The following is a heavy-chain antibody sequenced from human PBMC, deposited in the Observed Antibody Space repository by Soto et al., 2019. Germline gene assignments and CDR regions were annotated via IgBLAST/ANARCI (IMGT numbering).Heavy chain of an antibody. V-gene: IGHV3-11*06. CDR3: ARELELRRAPVDY. J-gene: IGHJ4*02. CDR1: GFTFSDYY. CDR2: ISSSSSYT. D-gene: IGHD1-7*01. Sequence: PGGSLRLSCAASGFTFSDYYMSWIRQAPGKGLEWVSYISSSSSYTNYADSVKGRFTISRDNAKNSLYLQMNSLRDEDTAVYYCARELELRRAPVDYWGQGTLVTVSS.